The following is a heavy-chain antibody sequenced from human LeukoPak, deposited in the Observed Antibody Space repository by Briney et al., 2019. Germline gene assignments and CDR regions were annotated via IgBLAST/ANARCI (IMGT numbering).Heavy chain of an antibody. CDR1: GYSFSSYW. D-gene: IGHD2-15*01. CDR2: IDLGDSFT. V-gene: IGHV5-10-1*01. CDR3: ARRVEGYCSGGSCYGYYFDY. Sequence: PGGSLRLSCKGSGYSFSSYWISWVRQMPGKGLEWMGRIDLGDSFTKYRPSLEGRVTISADKSLSTVYLQWSSLKASDTAMYYCARRVEGYCSGGSCYGYYFDYWGQGTLVTVSS. J-gene: IGHJ4*02.